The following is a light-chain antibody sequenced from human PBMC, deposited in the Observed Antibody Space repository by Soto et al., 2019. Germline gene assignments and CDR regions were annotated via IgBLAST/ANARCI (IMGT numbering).Light chain of an antibody. CDR1: SSDVGGYNY. Sequence: QSVLTQPASVSGSPGQSITISCTGTSSDVGGYNYVSWYQQHPGKAPKLMIYEVSNRPSGISNRFSGSKSDNTASLTISGLQAEDEADYYCSSYTSGSTVVFGGGTQLTVL. V-gene: IGLV2-14*01. J-gene: IGLJ2*01. CDR3: SSYTSGSTVV. CDR2: EVS.